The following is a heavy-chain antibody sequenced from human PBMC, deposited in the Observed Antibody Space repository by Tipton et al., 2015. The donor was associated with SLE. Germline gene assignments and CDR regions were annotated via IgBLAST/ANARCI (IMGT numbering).Heavy chain of an antibody. CDR2: ISPYYGNT. CDR3: AREGGRGAGRYFDL. V-gene: IGHV1-18*01. J-gene: IGHJ2*01. CDR1: GYTFPSYG. D-gene: IGHD1-26*01. Sequence: QSGAEVKKPGTSVKVSCKASGYTFPSYGITWVRQALGQGLEWMGWISPYYGNTNYAQKFQGRVTMTTDTATSTAYMELESLRSDDTDVYYCAREGGRGAGRYFDLWGRGTLVSVSS.